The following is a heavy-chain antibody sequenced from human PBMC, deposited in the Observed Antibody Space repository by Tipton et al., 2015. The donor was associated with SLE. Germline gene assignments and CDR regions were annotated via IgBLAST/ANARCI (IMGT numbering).Heavy chain of an antibody. Sequence: GSLRLSCAASGFDFKSFGMHWVRQAPGKGLEWVSSISSSSSYIYYADSVKGRFTISRDNAKNSLYLQMNSLRAEDTAVYYCARDWRWGQGTLVTVSS. V-gene: IGHV3-21*03. CDR2: ISSSSSYI. CDR3: ARDWR. CDR1: GFDFKSFG. J-gene: IGHJ4*02.